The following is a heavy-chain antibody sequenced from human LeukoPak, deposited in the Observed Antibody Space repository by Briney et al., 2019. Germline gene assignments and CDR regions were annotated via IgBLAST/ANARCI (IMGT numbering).Heavy chain of an antibody. CDR2: IIPIFGTA. CDR1: GGTFSGYA. D-gene: IGHD3-16*02. V-gene: IGHV1-69*13. CDR3: ARDQRLRLGELSLSSYYYYGMDV. J-gene: IGHJ6*02. Sequence: SVKVSCKASGGTFSGYAISWVRQAPGQGLEWMGGIIPIFGTANYAQKFQGRVTITADESTSTAYMELSSLRSEDTAVYYCARDQRLRLGELSLSSYYYYGMDVWGQGTTVTVPS.